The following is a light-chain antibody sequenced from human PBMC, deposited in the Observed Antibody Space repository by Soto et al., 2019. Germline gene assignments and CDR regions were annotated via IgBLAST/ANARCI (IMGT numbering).Light chain of an antibody. Sequence: EIVLAQAPATLSLSPGEIATLSWRASQRVSSYLGWYQQKPGQAPRLLIYGTSSRATGIPDRFSGSGSGTGFTLTISRLEPEDFAVYYCQQYGNSPINFGQGTRLEIK. CDR2: GTS. J-gene: IGKJ5*01. CDR1: QRVSSY. V-gene: IGKV3-20*01. CDR3: QQYGNSPIN.